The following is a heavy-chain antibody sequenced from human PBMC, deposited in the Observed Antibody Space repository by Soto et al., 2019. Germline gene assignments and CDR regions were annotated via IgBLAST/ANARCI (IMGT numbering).Heavy chain of an antibody. CDR2: IGVSGGNT. CDR1: GFVFSSYA. CDR3: ARCGTLWYRTNWFDP. J-gene: IGHJ5*02. D-gene: IGHD1-26*01. V-gene: IGHV3-23*01. Sequence: GGSLRLSCAASGFVFSSYAMSWVRQAPGKGLEWVSSIGVSGGNTYYADSVKGRFTISRDNSKNTLFLQMNNVRAEDTVVYFCARCGTLWYRTNWFDPWGLGTMVTVSS.